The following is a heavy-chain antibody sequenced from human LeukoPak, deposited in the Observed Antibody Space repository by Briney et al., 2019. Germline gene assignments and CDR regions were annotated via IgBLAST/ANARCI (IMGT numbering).Heavy chain of an antibody. Sequence: GASVKVSCKASGYTFTGYYMHWVRQAPGQGLEWMGWINPNSGGTNYAQKFQGRVTMTRDTSISTAYMELSRLRSDDTAVYYCATDQGRWELRNFDYWGQGTLVTVSS. V-gene: IGHV1-2*02. CDR3: ATDQGRWELRNFDY. CDR2: INPNSGGT. D-gene: IGHD1-26*01. CDR1: GYTFTGYY. J-gene: IGHJ4*02.